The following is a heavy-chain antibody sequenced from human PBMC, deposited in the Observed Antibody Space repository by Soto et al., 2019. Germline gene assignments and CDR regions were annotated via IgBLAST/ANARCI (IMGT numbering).Heavy chain of an antibody. J-gene: IGHJ4*02. Sequence: GESLKISCQASGFSFTAYWIGWVRQMPGKGLEWMGLIYPGNSDTRYSPSFQGQVTLSADKTTSTAYLQWSSLKASDSAMYYCARRASYYDSSGYYIGYWGQGTLVTVSS. CDR2: IYPGNSDT. CDR1: GFSFTAYW. V-gene: IGHV5-51*01. CDR3: ARRASYYDSSGYYIGY. D-gene: IGHD3-22*01.